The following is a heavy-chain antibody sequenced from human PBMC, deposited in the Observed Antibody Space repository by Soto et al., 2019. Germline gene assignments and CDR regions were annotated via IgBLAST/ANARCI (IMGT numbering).Heavy chain of an antibody. V-gene: IGHV3-66*02. CDR2: IAYNGGTT. D-gene: IGHD2-15*01. Sequence: KGLDWVSLIAYNGGTTIYADSVKGRFTISRDNSKNTLYLQMNSLRAEDTVFFFQAEDGIRDTVPVSAFLLNRSSDL. CDR3: AEDGIRDTVPVSAFLLNRSSDL. J-gene: IGHJ2*01.